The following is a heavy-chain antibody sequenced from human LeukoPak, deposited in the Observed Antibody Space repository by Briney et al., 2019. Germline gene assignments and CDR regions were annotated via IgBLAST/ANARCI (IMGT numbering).Heavy chain of an antibody. CDR2: IWNDGSNK. V-gene: IGHV3-33*01. CDR1: CVTLRSYG. CDR3: TRALYSYVNGTSSYGGFAI. Sequence: GRSLRLSCAASCVTLRSYGVHEVRQAPGKGLEWVAVIWNDGSNKYYADSVKGRFTISRDNSKNTLYLQMNSLRAEDTAVYYATRALYSYVNGTSSYGGFAICGQGTMVTVSS. J-gene: IGHJ3*02. D-gene: IGHD3-22*01.